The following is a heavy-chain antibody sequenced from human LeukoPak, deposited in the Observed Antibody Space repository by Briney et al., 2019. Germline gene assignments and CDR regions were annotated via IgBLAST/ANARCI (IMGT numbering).Heavy chain of an antibody. CDR3: ARGGAIVVVTATLDY. Sequence: ASVKVSCKASGYTFTSYGISWVRQAPGQGLEWMGWISAYNGNTNYAQKLQGRVTMTTDTSTSTAYMELRSLRSDDTAVYYCARGGAIVVVTATLDYWGQGTLVTVSS. CDR2: ISAYNGNT. J-gene: IGHJ4*02. D-gene: IGHD2-21*02. V-gene: IGHV1-18*01. CDR1: GYTFTSYG.